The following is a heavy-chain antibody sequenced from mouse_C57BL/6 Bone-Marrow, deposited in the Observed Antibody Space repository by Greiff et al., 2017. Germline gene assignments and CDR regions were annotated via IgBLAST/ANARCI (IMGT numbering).Heavy chain of an antibody. J-gene: IGHJ3*01. V-gene: IGHV1-81*01. Sequence: VQLQQSGAELARPGASVKLSCKASGYTFTSYGISWVKQRTGQGLEWIGEIYPRSGNTHYNEKFKGKATLTADKSSSTAYMELRSLTSEDSAVYFCAGVWSSWFAYWGQGTLVTVSA. CDR3: AGVWSSWFAY. CDR1: GYTFTSYG. CDR2: IYPRSGNT. D-gene: IGHD2-10*02.